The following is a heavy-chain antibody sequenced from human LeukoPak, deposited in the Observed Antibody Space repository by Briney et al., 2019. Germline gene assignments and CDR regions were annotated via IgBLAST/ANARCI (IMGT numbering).Heavy chain of an antibody. J-gene: IGHJ3*02. CDR2: ISGSGGAT. CDR1: GFTFSSYA. V-gene: IGHV3-23*01. D-gene: IGHD3-3*01. Sequence: GGSLRLSCAASGFTFSSYAMSWVRQAPGKGLEWVSAISGSGGATYYADSVKGRFTISRDNSENTLYLQMNSLRAEDTAVYYCAKVPVFSLTISEVVTDDAFDIWGQGTIVTASS. CDR3: AKVPVFSLTISEVVTDDAFDI.